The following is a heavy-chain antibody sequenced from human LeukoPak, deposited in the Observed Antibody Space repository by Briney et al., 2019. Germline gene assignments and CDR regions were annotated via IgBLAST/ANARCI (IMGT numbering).Heavy chain of an antibody. CDR1: GFTFTNYG. Sequence: GGSLRLSCAASGFTFTNYGVGWVRQAPGKGLEWVSSISVSGADTYYADSVKGRFTVSRGNSKNTLYLQMNSLRADDTALYYCAIKQFYFENWGQGTLVTVSS. CDR2: ISVSGADT. D-gene: IGHD4-11*01. CDR3: AIKQFYFEN. J-gene: IGHJ4*02. V-gene: IGHV3-23*01.